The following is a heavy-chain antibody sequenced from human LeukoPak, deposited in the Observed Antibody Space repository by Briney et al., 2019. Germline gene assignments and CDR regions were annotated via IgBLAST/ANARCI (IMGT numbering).Heavy chain of an antibody. CDR2: IKSDGSST. Sequence: GGSLRLSCAASGFSFSSYWMHWVRQAPGKGLVWVARIKSDGSSTDYADYVKGRFTISRDNAKNSLYLQMNSLRAEDTAVYYCARMMGGYCSSTSCYTFPGVDIWGQGTMVTVSS. V-gene: IGHV3-74*01. D-gene: IGHD2-2*02. CDR3: ARMMGGYCSSTSCYTFPGVDI. CDR1: GFSFSSYW. J-gene: IGHJ3*02.